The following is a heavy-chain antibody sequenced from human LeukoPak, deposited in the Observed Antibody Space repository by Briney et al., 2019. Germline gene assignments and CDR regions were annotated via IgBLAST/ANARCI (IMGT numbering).Heavy chain of an antibody. J-gene: IGHJ4*02. CDR3: AKLCGSSSVSDY. Sequence: GRSLRLSCAASGFTFSTYGMNWVRQAPGKGLEWVSGIHSGGYTYYADSVKGRFTISRDNSKNTLYLQMNGLRAEDTAKYYCAKLCGSSSVSDYWGQGTLVTVSS. V-gene: IGHV3-23*01. D-gene: IGHD6-6*01. CDR2: IHSGGYT. CDR1: GFTFSTYG.